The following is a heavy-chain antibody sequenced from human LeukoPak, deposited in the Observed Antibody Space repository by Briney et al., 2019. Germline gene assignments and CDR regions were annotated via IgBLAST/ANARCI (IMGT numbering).Heavy chain of an antibody. CDR1: GGSISSSSYY. Sequence: SETLSLTCTVSGGSISSSSYYWGWIRRPPGKGLEWIGSIYYSGSTYYNPSLKSRVTISVDTSKNQFSLKLSSVTAADTAVYYCTRRYDFWSGYYSYFDYWGQGTLVTVSS. D-gene: IGHD3-3*01. J-gene: IGHJ4*02. CDR2: IYYSGST. V-gene: IGHV4-39*01. CDR3: TRRYDFWSGYYSYFDY.